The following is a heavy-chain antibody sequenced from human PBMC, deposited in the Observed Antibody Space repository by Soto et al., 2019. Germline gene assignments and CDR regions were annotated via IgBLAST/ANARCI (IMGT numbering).Heavy chain of an antibody. V-gene: IGHV3-43*01. D-gene: IGHD1-26*01. Sequence: GGSLRLSCAASGFTFDDYTMHWVRQAPGKGLEWVSLISWDGGSTYYADSVKGRFTISRDNSKNSLYLQMNSLRTEDTALYYCAKDIVSGSYYYYYGMDVWGQGTTVTVSS. CDR1: GFTFDDYT. CDR3: AKDIVSGSYYYYYGMDV. J-gene: IGHJ6*02. CDR2: ISWDGGST.